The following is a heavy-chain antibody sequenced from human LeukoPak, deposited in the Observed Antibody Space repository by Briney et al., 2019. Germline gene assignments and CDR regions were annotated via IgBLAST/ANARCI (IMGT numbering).Heavy chain of an antibody. CDR2: IKQDGSET. V-gene: IGHV3-7*01. D-gene: IGHD3-3*01. CDR1: GFTFSNYW. J-gene: IGHJ4*02. Sequence: GGSLRLSCAASGFTFSNYWMSWVRRAPGKGLEWVANIKQDGSETYYVDSVRGRFTISRDNAKNSLYLQMNSLRAEDTAVYYCARDFWGAYRVDLFDYWGQGILVTVSS. CDR3: ARDFWGAYRVDLFDY.